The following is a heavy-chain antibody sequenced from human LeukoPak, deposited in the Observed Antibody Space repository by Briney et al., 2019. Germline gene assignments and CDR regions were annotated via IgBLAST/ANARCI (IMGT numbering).Heavy chain of an antibody. CDR1: GGSISSGGYS. Sequence: PSETLSLTCAVSGGSISSGGYSWRWIRQPPGKGLEWIGYIYHSGSTYYNPSLKSRVTISVDRSENQFSLKLSSVTAADTAVYYCARVGLGSSGYHDYWGQGTLVTVSS. V-gene: IGHV4-30-2*01. D-gene: IGHD3-22*01. J-gene: IGHJ4*02. CDR2: IYHSGST. CDR3: ARVGLGSSGYHDY.